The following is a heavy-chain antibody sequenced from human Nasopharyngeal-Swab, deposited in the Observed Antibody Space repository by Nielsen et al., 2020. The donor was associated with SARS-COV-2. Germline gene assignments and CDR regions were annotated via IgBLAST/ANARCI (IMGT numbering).Heavy chain of an antibody. Sequence: SETLSLTCTVSGGSISSSSYYWGWIRQPPGKGLEWIGSIYYSGSTYYNPSLKSRVTISVDTSKNQFSLKLSSVTAADTAVYYCARVWGDSSSGGGIDYWGQGTLVTVSS. CDR3: ARVWGDSSSGGGIDY. D-gene: IGHD6-6*01. J-gene: IGHJ4*02. CDR2: IYYSGST. V-gene: IGHV4-39*01. CDR1: GGSISSSSYY.